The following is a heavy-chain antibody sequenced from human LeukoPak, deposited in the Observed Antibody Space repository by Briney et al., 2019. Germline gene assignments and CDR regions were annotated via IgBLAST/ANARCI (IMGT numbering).Heavy chain of an antibody. CDR2: INSDGSST. V-gene: IGHV3-74*01. J-gene: IGHJ6*02. CDR3: ARDYDFWSGYGYGMDV. CDR1: GFTFSSYW. Sequence: GGSLRLSCAASGFTFSSYWMHWVRQAPGKGLVWVSRINSDGSSTSYADSVKGRFTISRDSAKNTLYLQMNSLRAEDTAVYYCARDYDFWSGYGYGMDVWGQGTTVTVSS. D-gene: IGHD3-3*01.